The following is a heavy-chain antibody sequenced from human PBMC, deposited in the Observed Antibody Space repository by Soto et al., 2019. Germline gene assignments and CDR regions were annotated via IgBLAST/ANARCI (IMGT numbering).Heavy chain of an antibody. Sequence: SETLSLTCSVSGASIAGSSYWSWIRQPAGKGLEWIGRFSLSGTTNYSPSLRSRVTMSADVSKNQFSLRLTSVTAADTALYYCARGMTPPGAPAWYYFNSWGQGTLVTVSS. CDR3: ARGMTPPGAPAWYYFNS. J-gene: IGHJ4*02. V-gene: IGHV4-4*07. D-gene: IGHD2-8*02. CDR1: GASIAGSSY. CDR2: FSLSGTT.